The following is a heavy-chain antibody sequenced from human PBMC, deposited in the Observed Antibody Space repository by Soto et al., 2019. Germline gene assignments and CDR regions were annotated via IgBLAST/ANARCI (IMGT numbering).Heavy chain of an antibody. CDR3: AIVPHSSALEYYYSGMDV. CDR1: AGTIRPGDYY. V-gene: IGHV4-30-4*08. D-gene: IGHD3-22*01. CDR2: IYYSGNT. J-gene: IGHJ6*02. Sequence: PPENLRHTKTVSAGTIRPGDYYGCWIRQPPGKGLEWIGYIYYSGNTYYNPSLKSRVTISVDTSKNQFSLKLSSVTAADTAVYYCAIVPHSSALEYYYSGMDVWGQGTTVT.